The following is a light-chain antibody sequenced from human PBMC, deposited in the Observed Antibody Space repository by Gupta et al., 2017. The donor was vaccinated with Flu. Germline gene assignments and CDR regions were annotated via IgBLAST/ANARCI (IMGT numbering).Light chain of an antibody. CDR1: ALPKQY. J-gene: IGLJ2*01. Sequence: GDALPKQYAYWYQQKPGQAPVLVIYKDSERPSGIPERFSGSSSGTTVTLTISGVQAEDEADYYCQSADSSGTSGVFGGGTKLTVL. CDR2: KDS. V-gene: IGLV3-25*03. CDR3: QSADSSGTSGV.